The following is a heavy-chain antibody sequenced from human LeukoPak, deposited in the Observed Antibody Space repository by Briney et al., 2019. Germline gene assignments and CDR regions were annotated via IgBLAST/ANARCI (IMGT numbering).Heavy chain of an antibody. CDR2: ISVRSNYI. V-gene: IGHV3-21*01. D-gene: IGHD3-22*01. Sequence: PGGSLRLSCAAYGYTFSSCSINWVRQAPGKGLEWVSSISVRSNYIYYADSVRGRFRISRDDARDSLYLQMNSLRAEDTAVYYCVRLRRNSDTSGFYYYYDFWGQGTLVTVSS. CDR3: VRLRRNSDTSGFYYYYDF. J-gene: IGHJ4*02. CDR1: GYTFSSCS.